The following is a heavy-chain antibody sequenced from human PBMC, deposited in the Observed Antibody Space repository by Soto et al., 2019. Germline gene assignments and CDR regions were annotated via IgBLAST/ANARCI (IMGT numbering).Heavy chain of an antibody. V-gene: IGHV1-46*01. D-gene: IGHD3-3*01. CDR3: ARTPYYDFWSGYGPQRYFGY. Sequence: ASVKVSCKASGYTFTSYYMHWVRQAPGQGLEWMGIINPSGGSTSYAQKFQGRVTMTRDTSTSTVYMELSSLRSEDTAVYYCARTPYYDFWSGYGPQRYFGYWGQGTLVTVSS. CDR2: INPSGGST. CDR1: GYTFTSYY. J-gene: IGHJ4*02.